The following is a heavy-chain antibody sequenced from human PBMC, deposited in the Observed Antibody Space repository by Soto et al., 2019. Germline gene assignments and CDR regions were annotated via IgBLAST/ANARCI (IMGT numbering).Heavy chain of an antibody. CDR1: GYSFISYW. D-gene: IGHD2-2*01. Sequence: PGESLKISCKGSGYSFISYWISWVRQMPGKGLEWMGRIDPSDSYTNYSPSFQGHVTISADKSISTAYLQWSSLKASDTAMYYCARLGLGYCSSTSCYASLRGPWGQGNLVTVSS. V-gene: IGHV5-10-1*01. CDR3: ARLGLGYCSSTSCYASLRGP. J-gene: IGHJ5*02. CDR2: IDPSDSYT.